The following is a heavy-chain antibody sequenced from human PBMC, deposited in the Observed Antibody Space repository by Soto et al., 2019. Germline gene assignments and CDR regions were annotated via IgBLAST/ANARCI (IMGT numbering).Heavy chain of an antibody. J-gene: IGHJ3*02. CDR2: FSWNSGNI. CDR1: GFSFDDYA. Sequence: EVQLVEFGGGLILPGMSLRLSCAASGFSFDDYAMNWVRQVPGKGLEWVSGFSWNSGNIGYADSVKGRFTISRDNAKDSLYLQMNSLRVEDTALYYCVKDKLNAVFVGAFHIWGQGTMVTVSS. V-gene: IGHV3-9*01. CDR3: VKDKLNAVFVGAFHI. D-gene: IGHD2-8*01.